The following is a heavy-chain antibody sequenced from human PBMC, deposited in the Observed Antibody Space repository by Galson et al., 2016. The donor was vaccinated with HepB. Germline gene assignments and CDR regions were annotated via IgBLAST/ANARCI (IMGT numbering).Heavy chain of an antibody. V-gene: IGHV6-1*01. CDR2: TYYRSAWHH. D-gene: IGHD3-10*01. CDR1: GDSVSNDHAG. CDR3: ARVVELGRGCHV. J-gene: IGHJ6*02. Sequence: CAISGDSVSNDHAGWNWIRQSPSRGLEWLGRTYYRSAWHHEYVHSLRGRLILSADTSKNQLFLQLTSVTPEDTAVYYCARVVELGRGCHVWGQGTTVTVSS.